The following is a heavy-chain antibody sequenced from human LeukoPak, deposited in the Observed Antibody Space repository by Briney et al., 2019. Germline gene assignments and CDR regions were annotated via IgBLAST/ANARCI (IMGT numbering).Heavy chain of an antibody. CDR1: GYSFTSYW. J-gene: IGHJ3*02. CDR2: IYPGDSDT. V-gene: IGHV5-51*01. CDR3: ARLTSGSYDDAFDI. Sequence: GESLQISCKGSGYSFTSYWIAWVRQMPGKGLEWMGIIYPGDSDTRYSSSFQGQVTISVDKSISTAYLQWSSLKASDTDMYYCARLTSGSYDDAFDIWGQGTMVTVSS. D-gene: IGHD1-26*01.